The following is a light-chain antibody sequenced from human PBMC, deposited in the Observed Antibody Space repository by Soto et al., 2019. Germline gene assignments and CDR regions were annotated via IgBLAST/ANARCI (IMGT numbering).Light chain of an antibody. CDR2: EGN. V-gene: IGLV6-57*02. J-gene: IGLJ2*01. CDR3: QSFDSDNVV. Sequence: NFMLTQPHSVSESPGKTVTISCTGSSGSIASNYVQWYQQRPGSAPASVIYEGNQRRSAVPDRFSGSIDISSNSASLTISGLKTEDEADYYCQSFDSDNVVFGGGTKRTVL. CDR1: SGSIASNY.